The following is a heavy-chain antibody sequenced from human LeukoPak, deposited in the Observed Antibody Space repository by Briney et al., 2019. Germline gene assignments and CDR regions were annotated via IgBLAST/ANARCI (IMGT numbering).Heavy chain of an antibody. CDR3: ARKGNAFDI. J-gene: IGHJ3*02. D-gene: IGHD3-10*01. Sequence: PGGSLRLSCAASGFTFSSYGMHWVRQAPGKGLEWVAVISYDGSNKYYADSVKGRFTISRGNSKNTLYLQMNSLRAEDTAVYYCARKGNAFDIWGQGTMVTVSS. CDR1: GFTFSSYG. V-gene: IGHV3-30*03. CDR2: ISYDGSNK.